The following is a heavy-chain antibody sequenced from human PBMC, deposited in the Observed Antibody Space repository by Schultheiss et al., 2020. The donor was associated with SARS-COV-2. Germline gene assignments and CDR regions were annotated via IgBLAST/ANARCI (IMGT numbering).Heavy chain of an antibody. V-gene: IGHV1-69*06. CDR2: IIPIFGTA. Sequence: SVKVSCKASGGTFSSYAISWVRQAPGQGLEWMGGIIPIFGTANYAQKFQGRVTITADKSTSTAYMELSSLRSEDTAVYYCATSSSGVYYYGMDVWGQGTTVTVSS. CDR1: GGTFSSYA. CDR3: ATSSSGVYYYGMDV. D-gene: IGHD6-13*01. J-gene: IGHJ6*02.